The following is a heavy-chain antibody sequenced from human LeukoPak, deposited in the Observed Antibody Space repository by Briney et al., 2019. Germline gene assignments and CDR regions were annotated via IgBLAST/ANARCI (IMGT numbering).Heavy chain of an antibody. CDR1: GGSVSSGSYY. V-gene: IGHV4-61*01. CDR2: IYYSGST. CDR3: ARVGYQLLYDY. D-gene: IGHD2-2*02. Sequence: PSETLSLTCTVSGGSVSSGSYYWSWIRQPPGKGLEWIGYIYYSGSTNYNPSLKSRVTISVDTSKNQFSLKLSSVTAADTAVYYCARVGYQLLYDYWGQGTLVTASS. J-gene: IGHJ4*02.